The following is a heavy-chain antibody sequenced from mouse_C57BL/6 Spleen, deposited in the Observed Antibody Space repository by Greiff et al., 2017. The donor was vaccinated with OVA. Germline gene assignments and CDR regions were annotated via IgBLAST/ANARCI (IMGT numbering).Heavy chain of an antibody. CDR1: GFTFSDYG. Sequence: EVQLVESGGGLVKPGGSLKLSCAASGFTFSDYGMHWVRQAPEKGLEWVAYISSGSSTIYYADTVKGRFTLARDNGKNTLFLQMTSLRSEDTAMYYCARPPTALYAMDYWGQGTSVTVSS. J-gene: IGHJ4*01. V-gene: IGHV5-17*01. CDR3: ARPPTALYAMDY. D-gene: IGHD3-2*01. CDR2: ISSGSSTI.